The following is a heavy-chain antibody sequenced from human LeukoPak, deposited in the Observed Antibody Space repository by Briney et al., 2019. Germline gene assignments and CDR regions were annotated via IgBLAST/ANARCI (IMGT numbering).Heavy chain of an antibody. CDR1: GGSISSSSYY. Sequence: SETLSLTCTVSGGSISSSSYYWGWIRQPPGKGLEWIGSIYYSGSTYYNPSLKSRVTISVDTSKNQFSLKLSSVTAADTAVYYCARFTVVTRQRSGFDYWGQGTLVTVSS. V-gene: IGHV4-39*01. CDR3: ARFTVVTRQRSGFDY. J-gene: IGHJ4*02. D-gene: IGHD4-23*01. CDR2: IYYSGST.